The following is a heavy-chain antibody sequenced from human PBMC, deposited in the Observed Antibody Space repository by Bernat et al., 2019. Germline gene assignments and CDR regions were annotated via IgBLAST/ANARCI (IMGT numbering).Heavy chain of an antibody. CDR1: GFTFSSYS. CDR3: ARQVYSNLGAFDY. Sequence: QVQLVESGGGVVQPGRSLRLSCAASGFTFSSYSMHWVRQAPGKGLEWVAVISYDGSNKYYADSVKGRFTISRDNSKNTLYLQMNSLRAEDTAMYYCARQVYSNLGAFDYWDQGTLVTVSS. V-gene: IGHV3-30*01. D-gene: IGHD4-11*01. J-gene: IGHJ4*02. CDR2: ISYDGSNK.